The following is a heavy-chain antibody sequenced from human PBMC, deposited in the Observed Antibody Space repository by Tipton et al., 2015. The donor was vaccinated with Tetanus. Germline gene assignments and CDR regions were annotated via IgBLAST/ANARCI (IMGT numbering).Heavy chain of an antibody. D-gene: IGHD3-3*02. CDR2: IYYGGAT. J-gene: IGHJ5*02. Sequence: TLSLTCSVSGGSVNSGTYYWSWIRQPPGKGLEWLGDIYYGGATQYNPSLESRVTISMDTSKNQVSLRLTSVTAADTAVYYCARVQLSSSFLKYNWLDPWGQGTLVTVAS. CDR1: GGSVNSGTYY. CDR3: ARVQLSSSFLKYNWLDP. V-gene: IGHV4-61*01.